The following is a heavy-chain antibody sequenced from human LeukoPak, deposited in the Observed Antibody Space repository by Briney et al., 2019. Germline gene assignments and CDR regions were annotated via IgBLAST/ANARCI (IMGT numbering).Heavy chain of an antibody. CDR3: ARRVLVTFGDAFDV. V-gene: IGHV3-48*02. J-gene: IGHJ3*01. CDR2: ISSSSTTI. D-gene: IGHD2/OR15-2a*01. Sequence: GGSLGLSCAASGFTFSSYGMNWVRQAPGEGLEWVSYISSSSTTIYYADSVRGRFTISRDNAKNSLYLQMNSLRDEDTAVYYCARRVLVTFGDAFDVWGQGTMVTVSS. CDR1: GFTFSSYG.